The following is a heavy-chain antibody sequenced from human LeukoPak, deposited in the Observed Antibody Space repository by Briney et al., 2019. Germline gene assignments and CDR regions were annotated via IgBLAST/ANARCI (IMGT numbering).Heavy chain of an antibody. CDR2: ISSSGSTI. Sequence: GGSLRLSCAAPGFTFSDYYMSWIRQAPGKGLEWVSYISSSGSTIYYADSVKGRFTISRDNAKNSLYLQMNSLRAEDTAVYYCAREVFANYDSSGYSDYWGQGTLVTVSS. D-gene: IGHD3-22*01. J-gene: IGHJ4*02. CDR1: GFTFSDYY. V-gene: IGHV3-11*01. CDR3: AREVFANYDSSGYSDY.